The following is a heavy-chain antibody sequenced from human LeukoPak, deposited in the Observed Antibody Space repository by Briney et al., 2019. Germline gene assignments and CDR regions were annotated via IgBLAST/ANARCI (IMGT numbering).Heavy chain of an antibody. D-gene: IGHD5-18*01. CDR1: GFTFSSYG. CDR3: ARDGGYSYGYALDY. V-gene: IGHV3-30*03. J-gene: IGHJ4*02. Sequence: GGSLRLSCAASGFTFSSYGMHWVRQAPGKGLEWVAVISYDGSNKYYADSVKGRFTISRDNSKNTLYLQMNSLRAEDTAVYYCARDGGYSYGYALDYWGQGTLVTVSS. CDR2: ISYDGSNK.